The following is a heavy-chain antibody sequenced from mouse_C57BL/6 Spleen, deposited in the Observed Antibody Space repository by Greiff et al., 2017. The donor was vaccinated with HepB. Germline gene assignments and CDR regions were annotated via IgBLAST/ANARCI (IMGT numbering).Heavy chain of an antibody. CDR1: GFTFSSYA. J-gene: IGHJ1*03. CDR2: ISDGGSYT. CDR3: ARDPLGSSYFDV. V-gene: IGHV5-4*01. Sequence: EVQVVESGGGLVKPGGSLKLSFAASGFTFSSYAMSWVRQTPEKRLEWVATISDGGSYTYYPDNVKGRFTISRDNAKNNLYLQMSHLKSEDTAMYYCARDPLGSSYFDVWGTGTTVTVSS. D-gene: IGHD1-1*01.